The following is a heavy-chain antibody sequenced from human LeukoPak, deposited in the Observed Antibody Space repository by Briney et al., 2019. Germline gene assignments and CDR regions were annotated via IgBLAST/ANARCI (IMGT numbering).Heavy chain of an antibody. V-gene: IGHV3-23*01. J-gene: IGHJ4*02. D-gene: IGHD3-16*01. Sequence: GGSLRLSCAASGFVFRSYAMSWVRQAPGKGLEWVSGISSSGGSTYHADSVRGRFTISRDNSKNTQYLQMNSLRVEDTAVYYCARGGSYPFDYWGQGTLVTVSS. CDR3: ARGGSYPFDY. CDR1: GFVFRSYA. CDR2: ISSSGGST.